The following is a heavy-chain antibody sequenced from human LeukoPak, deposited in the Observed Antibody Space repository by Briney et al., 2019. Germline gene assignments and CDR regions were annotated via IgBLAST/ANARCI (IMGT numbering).Heavy chain of an antibody. J-gene: IGHJ3*02. CDR3: ARELLNYDILTGYGDAFDI. CDR1: GGSISIYY. CDR2: IYYSGST. V-gene: IGHV4-59*01. D-gene: IGHD3-9*01. Sequence: SETLSLTCTVSGGSISIYYWSWIRRPPGKGLESIGYIYYSGSTNYNPSLKSRVTISVDTSKNQFSLKLSSVTAADAAVYYCARELLNYDILTGYGDAFDIWGQGTMVAVSS.